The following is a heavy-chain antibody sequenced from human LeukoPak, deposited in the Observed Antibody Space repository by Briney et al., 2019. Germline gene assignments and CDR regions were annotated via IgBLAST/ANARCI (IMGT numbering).Heavy chain of an antibody. CDR2: ISWNSGSI. Sequence: PGRSLRLSCAASGFTFDDYAMHWVRQAPGKGLEWVSGISWNSGSIGYADSVKGRFTISRDNAKNSLYLQMNSLRAEDTALYYCAKGLRRYCSGGSCLSPFDYWGQGTLVTVSS. J-gene: IGHJ4*02. V-gene: IGHV3-9*01. CDR3: AKGLRRYCSGGSCLSPFDY. D-gene: IGHD2-15*01. CDR1: GFTFDDYA.